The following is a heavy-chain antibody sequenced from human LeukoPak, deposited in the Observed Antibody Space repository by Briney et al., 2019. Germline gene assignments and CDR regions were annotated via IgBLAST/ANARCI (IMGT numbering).Heavy chain of an antibody. Sequence: GGSLRLSCAASGFSFSSSGMHWVRQAPGKGLEWVAAIWYDGSNEYYADSVKGRFTLSRDNSKNTLHLQMNSLRVEDTSVYYCAREISMFVNAFDLWGQGTLVAVSS. D-gene: IGHD3-10*02. CDR3: AREISMFVNAFDL. CDR1: GFSFSSSG. V-gene: IGHV3-33*01. J-gene: IGHJ3*01. CDR2: IWYDGSNE.